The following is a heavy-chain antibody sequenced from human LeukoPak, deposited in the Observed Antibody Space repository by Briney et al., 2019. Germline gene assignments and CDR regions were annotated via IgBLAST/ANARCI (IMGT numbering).Heavy chain of an antibody. CDR3: ASFYQAYYFDY. J-gene: IGHJ4*02. CDR2: IFYTGST. D-gene: IGHD2-21*01. Sequence: SETLSLTCTVSGGSISSGDYYWSWMRQPPGKGVEWIGYIFYTGSTYYNPSLKSRVTISVDTSKNQFSLKLSSVTAADTAVYYCASFYQAYYFDYWGQGTLVTVSS. V-gene: IGHV4-30-4*01. CDR1: GGSISSGDYY.